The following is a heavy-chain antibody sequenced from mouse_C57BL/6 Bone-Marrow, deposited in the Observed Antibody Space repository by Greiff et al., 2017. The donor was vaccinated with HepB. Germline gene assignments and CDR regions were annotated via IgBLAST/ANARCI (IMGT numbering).Heavy chain of an antibody. CDR3: ARLSSGYPLDY. CDR1: GYTFTSYW. V-gene: IGHV1-50*01. CDR2: IDPSDSYT. J-gene: IGHJ2*01. Sequence: VQLQQPGAELVKPGASVKLSCKASGYTFTSYWMQWVKQRPGQGLEWIGEIDPSDSYTNYNQKFKGKATLTVDTSSSTAYMQLSSLTSEDSAVYYCARLSSGYPLDYWGQGTTLTVSS. D-gene: IGHD3-2*02.